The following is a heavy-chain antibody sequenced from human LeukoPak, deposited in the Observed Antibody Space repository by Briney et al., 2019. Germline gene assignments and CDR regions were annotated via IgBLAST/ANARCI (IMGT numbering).Heavy chain of an antibody. D-gene: IGHD3-10*01. CDR3: VRAHHPGGWFDP. J-gene: IGHJ5*02. CDR1: GFTFSSYW. V-gene: IGHV3-7*04. Sequence: GGSLRLSCAASGFTFSSYWMSWVRQAPGKGLEWVANIKQDGSEKYYVDSVKGRFTISRDNAKNSLYLQMNSLTAEDTAVHYCVRAHHPGGWFDPWGQGTLVTVSS. CDR2: IKQDGSEK.